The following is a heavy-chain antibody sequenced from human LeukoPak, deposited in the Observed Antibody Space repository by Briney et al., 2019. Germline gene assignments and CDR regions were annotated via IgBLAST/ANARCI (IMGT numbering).Heavy chain of an antibody. Sequence: HPGGSLRLSCAASGFTFSTSWMTWVRQAPGKGLEWVANIKQDGSEKYYVDSVKGRFTISRDNAKNSLYLQMNSLRAEDTAVYYCASGWLSVDYWGQGTLVTVSS. J-gene: IGHJ4*02. CDR2: IKQDGSEK. CDR1: GFTFSTSW. V-gene: IGHV3-7*01. D-gene: IGHD3-22*01. CDR3: ASGWLSVDY.